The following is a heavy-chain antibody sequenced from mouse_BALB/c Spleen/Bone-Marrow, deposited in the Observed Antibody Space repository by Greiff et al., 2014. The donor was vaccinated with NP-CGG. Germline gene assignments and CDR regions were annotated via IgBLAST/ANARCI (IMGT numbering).Heavy chain of an antibody. CDR3: TRYYYGSSYFDY. CDR2: IDPANGNT. CDR1: GFNIKDTY. Sequence: EVQLQQSGAELVKPGASVKLSCTASGFNIKDTYMHWVKQRPEQGLEWIGRIDPANGNTKYDPKFQGKAIITADTFSNTAYLQLRSLTSEDTAVYYCTRYYYGSSYFDYWGQGTTLTVSS. J-gene: IGHJ2*01. D-gene: IGHD1-1*01. V-gene: IGHV14-3*02.